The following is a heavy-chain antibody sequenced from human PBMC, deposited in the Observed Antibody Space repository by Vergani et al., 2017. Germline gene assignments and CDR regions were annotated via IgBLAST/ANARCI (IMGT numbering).Heavy chain of an antibody. J-gene: IGHJ4*02. CDR2: IWYDGSNK. CDR1: GFTFSSYG. CDR3: ARDQVGDCYNPGDY. V-gene: IGHV3-33*01. Sequence: QVQLVESGGGVVQPGRSLRLSCAASGFTFSSYGMHWVRQAPGKGLEWVAVIWYDGSNKYYADSVKGRFTISRDNSKHTLYLQMNSLRAEDTAVYYCARDQVGDCYNPGDYWGQGTLVTVSS. D-gene: IGHD5-24*01.